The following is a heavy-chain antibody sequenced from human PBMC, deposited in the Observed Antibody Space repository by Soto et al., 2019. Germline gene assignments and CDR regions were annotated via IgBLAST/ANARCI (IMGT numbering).Heavy chain of an antibody. V-gene: IGHV4-31*03. J-gene: IGHJ4*02. Sequence: SETLSLTCTVSGGSISSGGYYWSWIRQHPGKGLEWIGYIYYSGSTYYNPSLKSRVTISVDTSKNQFSLKLSSVTAADTAVYYCARSYGSGSYFDYWGQGTLVTVS. CDR2: IYYSGST. CDR3: ARSYGSGSYFDY. CDR1: GGSISSGGYY. D-gene: IGHD3-10*01.